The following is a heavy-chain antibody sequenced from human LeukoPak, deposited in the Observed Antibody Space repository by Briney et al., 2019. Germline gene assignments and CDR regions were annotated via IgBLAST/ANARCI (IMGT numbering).Heavy chain of an antibody. CDR2: ISSSSSYI. D-gene: IGHD6-13*01. V-gene: IGHV3-21*01. J-gene: IGHJ4*02. Sequence: GGSLRLSCAASGFTFSSYSMNWVRQAPGKGLEWVSSISSSSSYIYYADSVKGRFTISRGNAKNSLYLQMNSLRAEDTAVYYCARGFGSSWYIVYWGQGTLVTVSS. CDR3: ARGFGSSWYIVY. CDR1: GFTFSSYS.